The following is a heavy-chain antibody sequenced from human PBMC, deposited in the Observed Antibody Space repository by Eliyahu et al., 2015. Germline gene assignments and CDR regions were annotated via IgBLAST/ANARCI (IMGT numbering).Heavy chain of an antibody. CDR3: ATRPQRSHPGAFDI. J-gene: IGHJ3*02. V-gene: IGHV5-51*01. D-gene: IGHD1-1*01. CDR2: IYPADSDT. CDR1: GYSFPNYW. Sequence: EVQLVQSGAEVKKPGEPLKISCKGSGYSFPNYWIGWVRQMPGKGLEWGGVIYPADSDTRYSPSFQGQVTISADKSISTAYLQWTSLKASDNAIYYCATRPQRSHPGAFDIWGQGTMVTVSS.